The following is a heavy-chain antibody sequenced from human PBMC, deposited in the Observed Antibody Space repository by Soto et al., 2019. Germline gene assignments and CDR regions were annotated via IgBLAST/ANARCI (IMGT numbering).Heavy chain of an antibody. CDR2: IYHSGST. CDR3: ARTHYDILTGYLAPYYGMDV. V-gene: IGHV4-4*02. CDR1: GGSISSSNW. Sequence: PSETLSLTCAVSGGSISSSNWWSWVRQPPGKGLEWIGEIYHSGSTNYNPSLKSRVTISVDKSKNQFSLKLSSVTAADTAVYYCARTHYDILTGYLAPYYGMDVWGQGTTVT. D-gene: IGHD3-9*01. J-gene: IGHJ6*02.